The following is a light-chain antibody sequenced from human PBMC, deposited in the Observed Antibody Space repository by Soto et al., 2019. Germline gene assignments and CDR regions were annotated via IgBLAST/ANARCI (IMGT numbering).Light chain of an antibody. CDR2: DAS. CDR3: QQFRYSST. Sequence: AIQLTQSPSSLSASVGDRVTITCRASQSVSSGLAWYQQKTGKALRLLIYDASSMESGVPSRFSGSGSGTDFTLTISSLQAEDFATYYCQQFRYSSTFGQGTIVEFK. J-gene: IGKJ2*01. V-gene: IGKV1-13*02. CDR1: QSVSSG.